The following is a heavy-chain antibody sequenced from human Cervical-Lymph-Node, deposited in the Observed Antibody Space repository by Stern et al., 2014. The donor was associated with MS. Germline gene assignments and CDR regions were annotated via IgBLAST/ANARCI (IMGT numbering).Heavy chain of an antibody. CDR3: VPPRAQAVADPFDY. D-gene: IGHD6-13*01. V-gene: IGHV3-30*03. J-gene: IGHJ4*02. Sequence: VQLVESGGGVVQPGRSLRLSCAASGFTFSSYGMHWVRQAPGKGLEWVAVIAYDGSNKYYADSVKGRFTISRDNSKNTLYLQMNSLRAEDTAVYYCVPPRAQAVADPFDYWGQGTLVTVSS. CDR1: GFTFSSYG. CDR2: IAYDGSNK.